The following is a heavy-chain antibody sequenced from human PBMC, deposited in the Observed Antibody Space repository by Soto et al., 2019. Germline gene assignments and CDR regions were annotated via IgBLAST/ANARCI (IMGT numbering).Heavy chain of an antibody. CDR3: ARAPYIGYDFDD. J-gene: IGHJ4*02. V-gene: IGHV4-31*03. D-gene: IGHD5-12*01. CDR1: GGSISSGGYY. Sequence: SETLSLTCTVSGGSISSGGYYWSWIRQHPGKGLEWIGYIYYSGSTYYNPSLKSRVTISVDTSKNQFSLKLSSVTAADTAVYYCARAPYIGYDFDDWGQGTLVTVSS. CDR2: IYYSGST.